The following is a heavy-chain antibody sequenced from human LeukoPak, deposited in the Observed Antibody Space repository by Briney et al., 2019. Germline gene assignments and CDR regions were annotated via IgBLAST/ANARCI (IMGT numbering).Heavy chain of an antibody. CDR1: GFTFSNAW. CDR2: IKSKTDGGTT. J-gene: IGHJ4*02. V-gene: IGHV3-15*01. Sequence: GGSLRLSCAASGFTFSNAWMSWVRQAPGKGLEWVGRIKSKTDGGTTDYAAPVKGRFTISRDDSKNTLYLQMNSLKTEDTAVYYCTTYDFWSGHPPPSFDYWGQGTLVTVSS. D-gene: IGHD3-3*01. CDR3: TTYDFWSGHPPPSFDY.